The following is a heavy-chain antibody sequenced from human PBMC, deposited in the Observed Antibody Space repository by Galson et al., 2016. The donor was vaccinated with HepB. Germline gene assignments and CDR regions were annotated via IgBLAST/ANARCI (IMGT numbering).Heavy chain of an antibody. D-gene: IGHD1-26*01. CDR3: ARAAAPKSTWELLLSYYDHAMDV. Sequence: SLRLSCAASGFIFSNYWMHWVRQAPGKGLVWVSRINNDGSSINYADSVKGRLTISRDNAKNTMYLQINNLRAEDTAVYYCARAAAPKSTWELLLSYYDHAMDVWGQGTTVTVSS. J-gene: IGHJ6*02. CDR2: INNDGSSI. V-gene: IGHV3-74*01. CDR1: GFIFSNYW.